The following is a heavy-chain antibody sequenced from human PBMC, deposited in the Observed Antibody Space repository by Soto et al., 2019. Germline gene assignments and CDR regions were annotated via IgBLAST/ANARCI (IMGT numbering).Heavy chain of an antibody. Sequence: QLQLQESGPGLVKPSETLSLTCTVSGGSISSSSYYWGWIRQPPGKGLEWIGSIYYSGSTYYNPSLKSRVTISVDTSKNQFSLKLSSVTAADTAVYYCARRRRKYYFDYWGQGTLVTVSS. CDR1: GGSISSSSYY. V-gene: IGHV4-39*01. CDR3: ARRRRKYYFDY. J-gene: IGHJ4*02. CDR2: IYYSGST.